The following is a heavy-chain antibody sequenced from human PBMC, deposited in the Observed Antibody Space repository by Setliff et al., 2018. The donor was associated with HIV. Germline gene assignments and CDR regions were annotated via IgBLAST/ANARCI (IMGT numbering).Heavy chain of an antibody. J-gene: IGHJ5*02. CDR3: ARGEALKLGSWFDP. CDR1: GGTFSSYG. D-gene: IGHD7-27*01. V-gene: IGHV1-69*13. CDR2: ITPISGTA. Sequence: SVKVSCKASGGTFSSYGISWVRQAPGQGLEWMGGITPISGTANYAQKFQGRVTITADESTSTVYMELSSLRSEDTAVYYCARGEALKLGSWFDPWGQGTLVTVSS.